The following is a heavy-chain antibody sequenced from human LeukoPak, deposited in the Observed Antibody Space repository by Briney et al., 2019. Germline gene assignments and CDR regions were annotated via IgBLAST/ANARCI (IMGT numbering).Heavy chain of an antibody. D-gene: IGHD2-8*01. J-gene: IGHJ4*02. CDR1: GFTLTRFS. V-gene: IGHV3-21*01. Sequence: PGGSLRLSCAASGFTLTRFSMDWVRQAPGKGLEWVSSISSTGTYIYYTDSVKGRFTISRDNAQKTAYLQMNSMRAEDTAVYYCARVGAHTNYAPDYRGQGTLVTVSS. CDR3: ARVGAHTNYAPDY. CDR2: ISSTGTYI.